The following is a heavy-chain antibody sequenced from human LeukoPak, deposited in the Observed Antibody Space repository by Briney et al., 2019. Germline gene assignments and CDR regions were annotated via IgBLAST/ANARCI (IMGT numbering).Heavy chain of an antibody. CDR1: GFTFSSYT. CDR3: ASEAHYFDTSGYSEVVDY. CDR2: ISSSRSYI. Sequence: GGSLRLSCAASGFTFSSYTMNWVRQAPGKGLEWVSSISSSRSYIFYADSVKGRYTISRDNAKNSLYLQMNSLRAEDTAVYYCASEAHYFDTSGYSEVVDYWGQGTLVTVSS. V-gene: IGHV3-21*01. J-gene: IGHJ4*02. D-gene: IGHD3-22*01.